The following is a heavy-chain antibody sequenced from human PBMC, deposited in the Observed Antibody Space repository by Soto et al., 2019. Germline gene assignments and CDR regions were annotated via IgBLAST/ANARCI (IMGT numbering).Heavy chain of an antibody. CDR3: AREYCSGGSCFDY. CDR1: GGSFRSFY. J-gene: IGHJ4*02. D-gene: IGHD2-15*01. Sequence: LSLTCTVSGGSFRSFYWSWIRQPPGKGLEWIGNIYYNGNTNYTPSLKSRVTISVDTSKNQFSLNLSSVTAADTAVYYCAREYCSGGSCFDYWGQGALVTVSS. V-gene: IGHV4-59*08. CDR2: IYYNGNT.